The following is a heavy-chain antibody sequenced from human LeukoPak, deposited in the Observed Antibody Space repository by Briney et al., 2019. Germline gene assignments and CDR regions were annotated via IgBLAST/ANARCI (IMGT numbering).Heavy chain of an antibody. D-gene: IGHD6-6*01. CDR2: INHSGST. CDR3: ARGRAARRVAYPYYFDY. J-gene: IGHJ4*02. Sequence: SETLSLTCAVYGGSFSGYYWSWIRQPPGKGLEWIGEINHSGSTNYNPSLKSRVTISVDTSKNQFSLKLSSVTAADTAVYYCARGRAARRVAYPYYFDYWGQGTLVTVSS. CDR1: GGSFSGYY. V-gene: IGHV4-34*01.